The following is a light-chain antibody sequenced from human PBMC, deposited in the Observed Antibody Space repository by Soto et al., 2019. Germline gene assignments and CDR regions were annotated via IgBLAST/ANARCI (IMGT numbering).Light chain of an antibody. Sequence: EIEMTQSPATLSVSPGERATLSCRASQGVSNDLAWYQQKPGQAPKLLIYGASTRPSGVPDRFSGSGSSTDFTLTISSLQSEDFAVYYCLQKNFCPCTFGHGTKVDIK. CDR1: QGVSND. V-gene: IGKV3D-15*01. CDR3: LQKNFCPCT. J-gene: IGKJ1*01. CDR2: GAS.